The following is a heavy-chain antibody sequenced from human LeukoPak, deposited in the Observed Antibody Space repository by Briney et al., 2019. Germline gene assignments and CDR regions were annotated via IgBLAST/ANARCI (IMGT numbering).Heavy chain of an antibody. D-gene: IGHD6-13*01. J-gene: IGHJ4*02. Sequence: SESLSLTCTVSGYSISSGYYWGWIRQPPGKWLDWIGSIYHSGRTFYNPSLKSRVTISVDTSKNQFSLRLSSVTAADTAVYYCARVTGYMTEDYFDYWGQGTLITVSS. CDR2: IYHSGRT. CDR1: GYSISSGYY. V-gene: IGHV4-38-2*02. CDR3: ARVTGYMTEDYFDY.